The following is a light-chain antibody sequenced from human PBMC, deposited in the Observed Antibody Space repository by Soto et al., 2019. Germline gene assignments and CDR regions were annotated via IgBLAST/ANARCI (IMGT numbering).Light chain of an antibody. V-gene: IGKV3-20*01. J-gene: IGKJ1*01. Sequence: EIVLTQSPGTLSLSPGERATLSCRASQSVSNNYLAWYQQKPGQAPRRLIYAASRRATGIPDRFSGSGSGTDFTLTISRLEPEDFAVYYCQQYGSSPWTFGQGTKVDIK. CDR2: AAS. CDR3: QQYGSSPWT. CDR1: QSVSNNY.